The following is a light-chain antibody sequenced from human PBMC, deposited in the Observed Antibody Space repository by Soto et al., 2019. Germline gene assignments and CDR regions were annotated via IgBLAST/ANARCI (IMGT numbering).Light chain of an antibody. V-gene: IGKV3-20*01. CDR1: QRLTISY. Sequence: DIVLTQSPETLSLSPGNRATLSCRASQRLTISYIAWYQVKPGQAPRLLIYATSSRATGIPDRFSGSGSGADFTLTITRLEPEDFAVFYCQKYGTSEIIFGQGARLEI. J-gene: IGKJ5*01. CDR2: ATS. CDR3: QKYGTSEII.